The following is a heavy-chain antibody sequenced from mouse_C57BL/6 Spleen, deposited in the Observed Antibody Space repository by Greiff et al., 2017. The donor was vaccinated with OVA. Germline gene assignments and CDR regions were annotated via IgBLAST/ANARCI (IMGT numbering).Heavy chain of an antibody. CDR2: ISYDGSN. Sequence: EVKLMESGPGLVKPSQSLSLTCSVTGYSITSGYYWNWIRQFPGNKLEWMGYISYDGSNNYNPSLKNRISITRDTSKNQFFLKLNSVTTEDTATYYCARGGRDEDYWGQGTTLTVSS. D-gene: IGHD3-3*01. CDR1: GYSITSGYY. V-gene: IGHV3-6*01. CDR3: ARGGRDEDY. J-gene: IGHJ2*01.